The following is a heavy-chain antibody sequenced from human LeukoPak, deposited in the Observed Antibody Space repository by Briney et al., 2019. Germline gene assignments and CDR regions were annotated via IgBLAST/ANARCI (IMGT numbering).Heavy chain of an antibody. V-gene: IGHV4-38-2*02. Sequence: ASETLSLTCTVSGYSISSGYYWGWIRQPPGKGLEWIGSIYHSGSTYYNPSLKSRVTISVDTSKNQFTLKLSSVTAADTAVYYCARGHPPYSSSWYSSAYYYMDVWGKGTTVTVSS. CDR1: GYSISSGYY. CDR2: IYHSGST. J-gene: IGHJ6*03. D-gene: IGHD6-13*01. CDR3: ARGHPPYSSSWYSSAYYYMDV.